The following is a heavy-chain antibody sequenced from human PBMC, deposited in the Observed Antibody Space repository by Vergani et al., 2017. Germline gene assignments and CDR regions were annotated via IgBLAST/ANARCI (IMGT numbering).Heavy chain of an antibody. J-gene: IGHJ5*02. D-gene: IGHD3-22*01. V-gene: IGHV4-30-4*08. CDR3: ASWAGGITMIPSGGFDP. Sequence: QVQLQESGPGLVKPSQTLSLTCTVSGGSISSGDYYWSWIRQPPGKGLEWIGYIYYSGSTYYNPSLKSRVTISVDTSKNQFSLKLSSVTAADTAVYYCASWAGGITMIPSGGFDPWGQGTLVTVSS. CDR1: GGSISSGDYY. CDR2: IYYSGST.